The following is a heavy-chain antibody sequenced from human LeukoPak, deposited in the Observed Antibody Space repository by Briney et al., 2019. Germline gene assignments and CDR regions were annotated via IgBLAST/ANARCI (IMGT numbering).Heavy chain of an antibody. CDR3: ARYFLIPALFY. V-gene: IGHV1-69*04. CDR1: GGTFSSYA. J-gene: IGHJ4*02. CDR2: IIPILGIA. Sequence: ASVKVSCKASGGTFSSYAISWVRQAPGQGLEWMGRIIPILGIANYAQKFQGRVTITADKSTSTAYMELSSLRSEDTAGYYCARYFLIPALFYWGQGTLVTVSS. D-gene: IGHD3-16*01.